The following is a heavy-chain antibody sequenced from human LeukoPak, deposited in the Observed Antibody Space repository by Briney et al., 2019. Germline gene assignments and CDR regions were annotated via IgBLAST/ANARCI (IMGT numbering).Heavy chain of an antibody. CDR3: ARDPTLAGGSYPYYFDY. D-gene: IGHD1-26*01. V-gene: IGHV1-46*01. J-gene: IGHJ4*02. CDR1: GYTFTSYY. Sequence: ASVKVSCKASGYTFTSYYMHWVRQAPGQGLEWMGIINPSGGSTSYAQKFQGRVTMTRDTSTSTVYMELSSLRSEDTAVYYCARDPTLAGGSYPYYFDYWGQGTLVTVSS. CDR2: INPSGGST.